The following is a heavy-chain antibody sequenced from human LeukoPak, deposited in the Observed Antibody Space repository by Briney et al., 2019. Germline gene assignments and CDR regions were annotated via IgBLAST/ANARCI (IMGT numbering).Heavy chain of an antibody. Sequence: TXAVXGGSFSGYYWSWLRQPPGKGVEWIGEINHSGSTNYNPSLKSRVTISVDTSKNKFSLKLSTVNAADTAVYYCXXXXXXXXXGPAARYFDLWGRGTLVTVSS. D-gene: IGHD3/OR15-3a*01. CDR1: GGSFSGYY. CDR3: XXXXXXXXXGPAARYFDL. CDR2: INHSGST. J-gene: IGHJ2*01. V-gene: IGHV4-34*01.